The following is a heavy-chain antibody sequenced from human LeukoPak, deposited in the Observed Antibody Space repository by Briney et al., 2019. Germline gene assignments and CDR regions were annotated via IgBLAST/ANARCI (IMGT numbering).Heavy chain of an antibody. V-gene: IGHV1-69*05. Sequence: SVKVSCKASGGTFSSYAISWVRQAPGQGLEWMGRIIPIFGTANYAQKFQGRVTITTDESTSTAYMELSSLGSEDTAVYYCARDGGRETGYSSSWFDPWGQGTLVTVSS. J-gene: IGHJ5*02. CDR2: IIPIFGTA. CDR1: GGTFSSYA. D-gene: IGHD6-13*01. CDR3: ARDGGRETGYSSSWFDP.